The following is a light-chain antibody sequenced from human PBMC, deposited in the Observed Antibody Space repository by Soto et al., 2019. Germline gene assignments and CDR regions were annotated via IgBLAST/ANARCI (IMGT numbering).Light chain of an antibody. CDR2: DVI. CDR3: SSYAGSTNFV. V-gene: IGLV2-8*01. CDR1: SSDVGGYNY. J-gene: IGLJ1*01. Sequence: QPVLTQLPSASGSPGQSVTIFCTGTSSDVGGYNYVSWYQQHPGKAPRLMIYDVIKRPSGVPDRFSGSKSGNTASLTVSGLQAEDEADYYCSSYAGSTNFVFGPGTKVTVL.